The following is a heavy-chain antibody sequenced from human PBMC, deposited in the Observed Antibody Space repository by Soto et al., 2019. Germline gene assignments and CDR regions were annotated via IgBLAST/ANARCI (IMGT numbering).Heavy chain of an antibody. D-gene: IGHD3-22*01. V-gene: IGHV1-69*01. Sequence: QVQLVQSGAEVKKPGSSVKVSCKASGGTFSRYGISWVRQAPGQGLEWMGGIIPMFAKANYAQTFQDRVTITADESTGTADMGLRSMRFEDTVLYYCTRDGTLYDSSAYYYRYWCQGTLVTVSS. CDR3: TRDGTLYDSSAYYYRY. CDR2: IIPMFAKA. CDR1: GGTFSRYG. J-gene: IGHJ4*02.